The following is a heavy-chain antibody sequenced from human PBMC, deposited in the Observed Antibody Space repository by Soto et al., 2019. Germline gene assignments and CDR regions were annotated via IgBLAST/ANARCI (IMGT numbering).Heavy chain of an antibody. CDR2: IYYSGST. CDR1: GGSISSYY. D-gene: IGHD4-17*01. CDR3: ARSPSYGDLRENFDY. V-gene: IGHV4-59*01. J-gene: IGHJ4*02. Sequence: SETLSLTCTVSGGSISSYYWSWIRQPPGKGLEWIGYIYYSGSTNYNPSLKSRVTISVDTSKNQFSLKLSSVTAADTAVYYCARSPSYGDLRENFDYWGQGTLVTVSS.